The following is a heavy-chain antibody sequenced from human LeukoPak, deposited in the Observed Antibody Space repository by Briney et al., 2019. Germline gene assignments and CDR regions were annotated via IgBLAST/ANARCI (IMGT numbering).Heavy chain of an antibody. CDR3: ARRYCSGDGCHPWPNNDAFDI. Sequence: PGGSLTLFCTTYIFTFSSYPMHWLRHSTGKALEYLSAISTNGDITYHAISEKAIFVISRDNSKHALFLQIRSQRAEDIAVFYCARRYCSGDGCHPWPNNDAFDIWGQGTMVSVSS. J-gene: IGHJ3*02. CDR1: IFTFSSYP. V-gene: IGHV3-64*01. CDR2: ISTNGDIT. D-gene: IGHD2-15*01.